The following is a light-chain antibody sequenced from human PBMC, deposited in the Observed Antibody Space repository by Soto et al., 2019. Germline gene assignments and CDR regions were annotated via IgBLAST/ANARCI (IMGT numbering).Light chain of an antibody. CDR3: QQYGSSAT. Sequence: EIVLTQSPGTLSLSPGERVTLSCRASQRVTNSYLAWYQQKHGQAPRLLIYGASSRATGIPDRFTASASGTDFTLTISRLEPEDFAVYYCQQYGSSATFGPGTTVDLK. CDR1: QRVTNSY. V-gene: IGKV3-20*01. CDR2: GAS. J-gene: IGKJ3*01.